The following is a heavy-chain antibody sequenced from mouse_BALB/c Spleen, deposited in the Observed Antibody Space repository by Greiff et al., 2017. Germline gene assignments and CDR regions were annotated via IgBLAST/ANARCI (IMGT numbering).Heavy chain of an antibody. J-gene: IGHJ4*01. CDR1: GYSITSDYA. CDR3: AQSLRRGAMDY. V-gene: IGHV3-2*02. D-gene: IGHD1-2*01. Sequence: EVQLQESGPGLVKPSQSLSLTCTVTGYSITSDYAWNWIRQFPGNKLEWMGYISYSGSTSYNPSLKSRISITRDTSKNQFFLQLNSVTTEDTATYYCAQSLRRGAMDYWGQGTSVTVSS. CDR2: ISYSGST.